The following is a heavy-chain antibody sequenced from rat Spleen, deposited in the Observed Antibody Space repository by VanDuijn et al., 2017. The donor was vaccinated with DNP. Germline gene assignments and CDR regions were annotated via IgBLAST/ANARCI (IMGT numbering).Heavy chain of an antibody. V-gene: IGHV5-29*01. CDR1: GLTFSNYG. Sequence: EVQLVESGGGLVQPGRSLKLSCEASGLTFSNYGMAWVRQAPTRGLEWVASISYEGSSTYYGDSVKGRFTISRDNAKSTRYLQMDSLRSDDTATYYCAGRPPPTRGPFDYWGQGIMVTVSS. J-gene: IGHJ2*01. D-gene: IGHD1-4*01. CDR2: ISYEGSST. CDR3: AGRPPPTRGPFDY.